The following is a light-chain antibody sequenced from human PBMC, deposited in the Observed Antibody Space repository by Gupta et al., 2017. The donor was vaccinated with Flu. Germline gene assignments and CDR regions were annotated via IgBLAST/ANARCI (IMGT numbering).Light chain of an antibody. CDR1: QSIISW. V-gene: IGKV1-5*03. J-gene: IGKJ2*03. CDR2: KAS. CDR3: QQFHGYPYS. Sequence: DIQMTQPPSTLPASVGDRVTITCRASQSIISWLAWYQQKPGKAPKLLVYKASGLQSGVPSRFSGSGSGTEFTLTISSLQPDDFATYYCQQFHGYPYSFGQGTKLEI.